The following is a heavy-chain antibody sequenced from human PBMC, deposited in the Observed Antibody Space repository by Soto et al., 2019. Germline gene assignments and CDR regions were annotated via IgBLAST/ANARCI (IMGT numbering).Heavy chain of an antibody. CDR2: IYSGGST. CDR1: GFTVSSNY. Sequence: GSLRLSCAASGFTVSSNYMSLVRHAPGKGLEWVSVIYSGGSTYYADSVKGRFTISRDNSKNTLYLQMNSLRAEDTAVYYCARERRGMRTTVTNYYYGMDVWGQGTTVTVSS. CDR3: ARERRGMRTTVTNYYYGMDV. D-gene: IGHD4-17*01. J-gene: IGHJ6*02. V-gene: IGHV3-53*01.